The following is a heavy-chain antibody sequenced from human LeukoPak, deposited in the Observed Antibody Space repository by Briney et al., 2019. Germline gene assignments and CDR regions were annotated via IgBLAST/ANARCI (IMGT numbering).Heavy chain of an antibody. Sequence: SETLSLTCTVSRGSMNSYYWSWIRQPPGKGLEWIGYIYYSGSTNYNPSLESRVTISVDTSKNQFSLRLSSVTAADSAVYYCARPREQWLGNDAFDIWGQGTMVTVSS. CDR1: RGSMNSYY. V-gene: IGHV4-59*08. D-gene: IGHD6-19*01. CDR3: ARPREQWLGNDAFDI. J-gene: IGHJ3*02. CDR2: IYYSGST.